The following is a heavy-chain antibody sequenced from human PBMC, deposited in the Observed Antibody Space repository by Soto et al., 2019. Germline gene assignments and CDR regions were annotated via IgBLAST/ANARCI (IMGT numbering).Heavy chain of an antibody. CDR1: GGTFSSYT. CDR2: IIPILGIA. V-gene: IGHV1-69*02. Sequence: QVQLVQSGAEVKKPGSSVKVSCKASGGTFSSYTISWVRQAPGQGLEWMGRIIPILGIANYAQKFQGRVTITADKSKSTAYMELISLRSEDTAVYYFATIGPSSVTTGEIDYWGQGTLVTVSS. CDR3: ATIGPSSVTTGEIDY. D-gene: IGHD4-17*01. J-gene: IGHJ4*02.